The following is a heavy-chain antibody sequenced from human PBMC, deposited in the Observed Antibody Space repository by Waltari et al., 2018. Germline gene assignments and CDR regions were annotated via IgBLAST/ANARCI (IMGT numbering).Heavy chain of an antibody. J-gene: IGHJ4*02. CDR2: RHKDGSEK. CDR3: VRDHWGPDY. V-gene: IGHV3-7*01. Sequence: EVHLVESGGGLVQPGGSLRLSCAASGFTFTDYWMGWVRQAPGKGQEWVANRHKDGSEKNYVDYVKGRFTISRDNAKDSVYLQMNSLRADDTAMYYCVRDHWGPDYWGQGTLVTVSS. D-gene: IGHD7-27*01. CDR1: GFTFTDYW.